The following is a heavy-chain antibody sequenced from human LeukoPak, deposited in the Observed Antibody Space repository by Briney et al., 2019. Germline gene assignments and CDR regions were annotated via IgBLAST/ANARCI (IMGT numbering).Heavy chain of an antibody. CDR1: RFTFRSNG. Sequence: GGSLRLSCAASRFTFRSNGIQWVRQAPGKGLEWVAVISYDGSNKYYADSVKGRFTISRDNSKNTLYLQMNSLRAEDTAVYYCAKDRYTYYYDSSGYYPDAFDIWGQGTMVTVSS. V-gene: IGHV3-30*18. CDR2: ISYDGSNK. D-gene: IGHD3-22*01. CDR3: AKDRYTYYYDSSGYYPDAFDI. J-gene: IGHJ3*02.